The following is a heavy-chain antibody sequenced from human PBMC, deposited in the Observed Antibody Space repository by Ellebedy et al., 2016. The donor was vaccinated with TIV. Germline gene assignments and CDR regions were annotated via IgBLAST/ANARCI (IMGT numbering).Heavy chain of an antibody. V-gene: IGHV3-23*01. J-gene: IGHJ6*02. D-gene: IGHD3-3*01. Sequence: GESLKISXAASGFTFSSYAMSWVRQAPGKGLEWVSAISGSGGSTYYADSVKGRFTISRDNSKNTLYLQMNSLRAEDTAVYYCAKELLLEWLPEVWGQGTTVTVSS. CDR3: AKELLLEWLPEV. CDR1: GFTFSSYA. CDR2: ISGSGGST.